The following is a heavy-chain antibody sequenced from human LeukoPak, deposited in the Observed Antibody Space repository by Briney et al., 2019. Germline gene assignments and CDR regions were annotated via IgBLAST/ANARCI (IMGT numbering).Heavy chain of an antibody. V-gene: IGHV3-43*02. CDR2: ISGDGGST. D-gene: IGHD3-22*01. CDR3: AKSYYYDSRQFFDY. Sequence: GGSLRLSCAASGFTFDDYAMYWVRQAPGKGLEWVSLISGDGGSTYYADSVKGRFTISRDNSKNSLYLQMNSLRTEDTALYYCAKSYYYDSRQFFDYWGQGTLVTVSS. CDR1: GFTFDDYA. J-gene: IGHJ4*02.